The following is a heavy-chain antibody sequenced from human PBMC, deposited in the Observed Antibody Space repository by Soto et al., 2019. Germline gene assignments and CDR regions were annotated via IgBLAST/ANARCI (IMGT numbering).Heavy chain of an antibody. Sequence: VSCKTSGGTFSSYTISWVRQAPGQGLEWMGGIIPIFGTANYAQKFQGGVTITADESTSTAYMELSSLRSADTVVYYCARGTCSSTSCYRSYYYGMDVWGQGTTVTVSS. V-gene: IGHV1-69*01. CDR2: IIPIFGTA. CDR1: GGTFSSYT. D-gene: IGHD2-2*01. J-gene: IGHJ6*02. CDR3: ARGTCSSTSCYRSYYYGMDV.